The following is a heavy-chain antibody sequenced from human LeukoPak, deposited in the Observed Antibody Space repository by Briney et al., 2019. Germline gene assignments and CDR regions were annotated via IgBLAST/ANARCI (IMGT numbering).Heavy chain of an antibody. CDR3: AKDRGPYYYDSSGCYDY. D-gene: IGHD3-22*01. CDR1: GFTFSSYG. J-gene: IGHJ4*02. V-gene: IGHV3-30*18. Sequence: GGSLRLSCAASGFTFSSYGMHWVRQAPVKGLEWVAVISYDGSNKYYADSVKGRFTISRDNSKNTLYLQMNSLRAEDTAVYYCAKDRGPYYYDSSGCYDYWGQGTLVTVSS. CDR2: ISYDGSNK.